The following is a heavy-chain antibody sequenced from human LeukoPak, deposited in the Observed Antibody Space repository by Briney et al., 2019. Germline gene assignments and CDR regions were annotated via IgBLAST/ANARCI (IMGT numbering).Heavy chain of an antibody. CDR1: GYTFTGYY. CDR2: INPNSGGT. CDR3: ARGSPIVVVTAISQPFDY. V-gene: IGHV1-2*02. Sequence: ASVKVSCKASGYTFTGYYMHWVRQAPGQGLEWMGWINPNSGGTNYAQKFQGRVTMTRDTSTSTAYMELSRLRSDDTAVYYCARGSPIVVVTAISQPFDYWGQGTLVTVSS. J-gene: IGHJ4*02. D-gene: IGHD2-21*02.